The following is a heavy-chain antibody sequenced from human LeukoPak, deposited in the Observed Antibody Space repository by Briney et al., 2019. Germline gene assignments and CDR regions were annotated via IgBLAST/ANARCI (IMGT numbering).Heavy chain of an antibody. CDR1: GFTFSSYG. D-gene: IGHD6-19*01. CDR2: IWYDGSNR. CDR3: ARESGNGYSNGWYPYYYYGMDV. V-gene: IGHV3-33*01. Sequence: GGSLRLSCAAPGFTFSSYGMHWVRQAPGKGLEWVAVIWYDGSNRYYADSVKGRFTISRDNSKNTLYLQMNSLRAEDTAVYYCARESGNGYSNGWYPYYYYGMDVWGQGTTVTVSS. J-gene: IGHJ6*02.